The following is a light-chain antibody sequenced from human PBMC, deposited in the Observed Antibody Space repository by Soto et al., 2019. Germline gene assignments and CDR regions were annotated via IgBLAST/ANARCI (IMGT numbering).Light chain of an antibody. J-gene: IGLJ2*01. V-gene: IGLV2-14*01. CDR1: SSDVGGYNY. CDR3: SSYTSSTTRVV. CDR2: DVS. Sequence: QSVLTQPASVSGSPGQSITISCTGTSSDVGGYNYVSWYQQHPGKAPKLMISDVSNRPSGVSSRFSGSKSGNTASVTISGVQAEDEADYYCSSYTSSTTRVVFGGGTKLTVL.